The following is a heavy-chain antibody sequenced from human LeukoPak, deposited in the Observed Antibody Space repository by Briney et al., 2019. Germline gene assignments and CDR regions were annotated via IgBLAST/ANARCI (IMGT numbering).Heavy chain of an antibody. V-gene: IGHV3-30*18. CDR2: ISYDGSNK. CDR3: AKISTIFGVVSGLHIKDWEVY. CDR1: GFTFSSYG. Sequence: GGSLRLSCAASGFTFSSYGMHWVRQAPGKGLEWVAVISYDGSNKYYADSVKGRFTISRDNSKNTLYLQMNSLRAEDTAVYYCAKISTIFGVVSGLHIKDWEVYWGQGALVTVSS. D-gene: IGHD3-3*01. J-gene: IGHJ4*02.